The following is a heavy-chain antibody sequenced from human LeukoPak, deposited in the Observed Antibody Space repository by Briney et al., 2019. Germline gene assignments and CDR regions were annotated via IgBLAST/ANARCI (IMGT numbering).Heavy chain of an antibody. V-gene: IGHV4-38-2*01. Sequence: SETLSLTCAVSGYSISSGYYWGWIRQPPGKGLEWIGSIHHSGSAYYNPSLKSRVTISVDTSKNQFSLKLSSVTAADTAVYYCASLYGDYGPGGFDYWGQGTLVTVSS. CDR3: ASLYGDYGPGGFDY. J-gene: IGHJ4*02. CDR2: IHHSGSA. CDR1: GYSISSGYY. D-gene: IGHD4-17*01.